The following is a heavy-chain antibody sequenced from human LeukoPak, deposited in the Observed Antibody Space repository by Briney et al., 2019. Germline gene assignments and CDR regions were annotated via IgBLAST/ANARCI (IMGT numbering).Heavy chain of an antibody. CDR3: ASTGFLGGEWIIDY. CDR2: IRTDGRST. D-gene: IGHD3-16*01. Sequence: GGSLRLSCAASGFXFSNYWMXWXRXAPGXXXXXVXXIRTDGRSTTYAXSVEGRFTISRDNAKNTLYLQMDSLRVEDMAVYYCASTGFLGGEWIIDYWGQGTLVTVSS. CDR1: GFXFSNYW. J-gene: IGHJ4*02. V-gene: IGHV3-74*01.